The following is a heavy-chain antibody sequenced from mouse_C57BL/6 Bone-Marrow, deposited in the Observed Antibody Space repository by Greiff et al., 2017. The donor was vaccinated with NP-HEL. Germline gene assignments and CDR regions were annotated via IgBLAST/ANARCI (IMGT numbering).Heavy chain of an antibody. D-gene: IGHD2-3*01. Sequence: QVQLQQPGAELVKPGASVKLSCKASGYTFASYWMHWVKQRPGQGLEWIGMIHPNSGSTNYNEKSKSKATLTVDKSSSTAYMQLSSLTSEDSAVYYCARRWLLRFFAYWGQGTLVTVSA. CDR1: GYTFASYW. CDR2: IHPNSGST. V-gene: IGHV1-64*01. J-gene: IGHJ3*01. CDR3: ARRWLLRFFAY.